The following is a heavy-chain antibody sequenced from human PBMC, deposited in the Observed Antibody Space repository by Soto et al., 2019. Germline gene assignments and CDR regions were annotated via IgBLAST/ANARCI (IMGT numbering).Heavy chain of an antibody. CDR1: GFTFTSSA. CDR2: IVVGSGNT. Sequence: SSVKVSCKASGFTFTSSAVQWVRQARGQRLEWIGWIVVGSGNTNYAQKFQERVTITRDMSTSTAYMELSSLRSEDTAVYYCAATWYSGSYGGAFDIWGQGTMVTVSS. V-gene: IGHV1-58*01. CDR3: AATWYSGSYGGAFDI. J-gene: IGHJ3*02. D-gene: IGHD1-26*01.